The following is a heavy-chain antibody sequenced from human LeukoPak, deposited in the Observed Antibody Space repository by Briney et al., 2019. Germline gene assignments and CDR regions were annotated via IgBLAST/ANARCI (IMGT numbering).Heavy chain of an antibody. V-gene: IGHV4-39*01. CDR3: ARYVIAVAGMYYYYGMDV. J-gene: IGHJ6*02. CDR1: GGSISSSSHY. D-gene: IGHD6-19*01. CDR2: IYYPGST. Sequence: SETLSLTCTVSGGSISSSSHYWGWIRQPPGKGLEWIGSIYYPGSTYYNPSLKSRVTISVDTSKNQFSLKLSSVTAADTAVYYCARYVIAVAGMYYYYGMDVWGQGTTVTVSS.